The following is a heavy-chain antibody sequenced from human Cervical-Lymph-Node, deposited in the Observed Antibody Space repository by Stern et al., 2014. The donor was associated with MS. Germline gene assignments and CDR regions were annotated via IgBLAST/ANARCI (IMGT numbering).Heavy chain of an antibody. V-gene: IGHV3-48*01. Sequence: EDQLVESGGGLVQPGGSLRLSCEGSGFSFHGYSMTWVRHAPGKGLEWVSYMDGRDGVISYADSLKGRFTISRDNAKNFLYLEINSLRADDTGVYFCAREAGYGIGWFGYWGQGTLVTVSS. CDR1: GFSFHGYS. CDR3: AREAGYGIGWFGY. CDR2: MDGRDGVI. J-gene: IGHJ4*01. D-gene: IGHD6-19*01.